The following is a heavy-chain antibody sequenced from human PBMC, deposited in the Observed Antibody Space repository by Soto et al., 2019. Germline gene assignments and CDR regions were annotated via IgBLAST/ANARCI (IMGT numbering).Heavy chain of an antibody. D-gene: IGHD1-7*01. CDR2: ISHSGST. CDR1: GGSFSGYY. Sequence: SETLSLTCAVYGGSFSGYYWSWIRQPPGKGLEWIGEISHSGSTNYNPSLKSRVTISVDTSKNQFSLKLSSVTAADTAVYYCATHNWNYNNWFDPWGQGTLVTVSS. J-gene: IGHJ5*02. CDR3: ATHNWNYNNWFDP. V-gene: IGHV4-34*01.